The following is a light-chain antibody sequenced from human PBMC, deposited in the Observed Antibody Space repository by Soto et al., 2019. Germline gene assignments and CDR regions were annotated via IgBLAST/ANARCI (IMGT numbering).Light chain of an antibody. CDR2: AAS. Sequence: IRMTQSPSSLSASTGDRVTITCRASQSISSYLNWYQQKPGKAPKLLIYAASSLESGVPSTLRGSGSGTNFTLTISSLQPEDFATYYCQQSYSTPWTFGQGTKVDNK. J-gene: IGKJ1*01. CDR1: QSISSY. CDR3: QQSYSTPWT. V-gene: IGKV1-39*01.